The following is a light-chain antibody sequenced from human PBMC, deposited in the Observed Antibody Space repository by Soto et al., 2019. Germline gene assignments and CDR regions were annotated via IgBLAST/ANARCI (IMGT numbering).Light chain of an antibody. CDR3: QQYNNWPYT. CDR2: GAS. V-gene: IGKV3D-15*01. CDR1: QSVSSN. Sequence: EIVLTQSPATLSLSPGERATLSCRASQSVSSNLAWYQQKPGQAPRLLIYGASTRATGIPARFSGSGSGTEFTLTISSLKSEDFAVYYCQQYNNWPYTFGQGTKVDIK. J-gene: IGKJ2*01.